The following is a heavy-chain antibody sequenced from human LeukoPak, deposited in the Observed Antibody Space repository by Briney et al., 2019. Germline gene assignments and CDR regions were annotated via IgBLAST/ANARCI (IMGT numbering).Heavy chain of an antibody. V-gene: IGHV3-23*01. CDR3: AKDGAVTGTFRAFDY. D-gene: IGHD6-19*01. J-gene: IGHJ4*02. CDR2: ISGSGDSA. CDR1: GFTFSTYA. Sequence: GGSLRLSCAASGFTFSTYAMSWVRQAPGKGLEWVSVISGSGDSAYYADSVKGRFTISRDNSKNTLYLQMNSLRAEDTAVYYCAKDGAVTGTFRAFDYWGQGTLVTVSS.